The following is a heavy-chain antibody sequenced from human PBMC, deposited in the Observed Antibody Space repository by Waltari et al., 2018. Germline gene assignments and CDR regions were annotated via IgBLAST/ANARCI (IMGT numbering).Heavy chain of an antibody. J-gene: IGHJ6*02. CDR3: ARAAGDHYYYYGMDV. Sequence: EVQLVESGGGLLQPGGSLRPSCADSGFNVGSNHMTSLRQAPGKGLEGVSVIYSGGSKYYADSVKGRFTISRDNSKNTLYLQMNSLRAEDTAVYYCARAAGDHYYYYGMDVWGQGTTVTVSS. CDR1: GFNVGSNH. D-gene: IGHD6-13*01. V-gene: IGHV3-53*01. CDR2: IYSGGSK.